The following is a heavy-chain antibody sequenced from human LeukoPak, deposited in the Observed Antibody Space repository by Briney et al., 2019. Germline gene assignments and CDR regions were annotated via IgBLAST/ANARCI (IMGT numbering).Heavy chain of an antibody. CDR3: ARGSGWYLY. CDR2: IYYSGST. J-gene: IGHJ4*02. V-gene: IGHV4-61*01. D-gene: IGHD6-19*01. Sequence: SETLSLTCTVSGGSISSGSYYWSWIRQPPGKGLEWIGYIYYSGSTSYNPSLKSRVTMSVDTSKNQVSLKLSSLTAADTAVYYCARGSGWYLYWGQGTLVTVSS. CDR1: GGSISSGSYY.